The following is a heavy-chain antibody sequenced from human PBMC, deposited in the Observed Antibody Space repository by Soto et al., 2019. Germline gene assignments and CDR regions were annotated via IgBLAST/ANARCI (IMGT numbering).Heavy chain of an antibody. V-gene: IGHV3-72*01. D-gene: IGHD3-3*01. J-gene: IGHJ4*02. CDR3: GRVGDYNFWSGPDY. Sequence: PGGSLRLSCAASGFSFSDHYMDWVRQAPGKGLEWVARTRNKANRYTTEYAASVKGRFTISRDDSKNSLYLQMNSLQTEDTAVYYCGRVGDYNFWSGPDYWGQGTLVTSPQ. CDR2: TRNKANRYTT. CDR1: GFSFSDHY.